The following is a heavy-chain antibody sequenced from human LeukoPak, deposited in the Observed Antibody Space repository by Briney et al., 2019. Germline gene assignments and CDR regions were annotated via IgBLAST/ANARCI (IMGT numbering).Heavy chain of an antibody. CDR2: INPNNGGT. V-gene: IGHV1-2*02. CDR1: GYTFTGYY. J-gene: IGHJ4*02. Sequence: ASVTVSCKASGYTFTGYYMHWVRQAPGQGLEWMGWINPNNGGTNYAQKFQGRVTMTRDTSISTAYMELSRLTSDDTAVYYCARGRGTTSSNFDYWGQGTLVSVSS. D-gene: IGHD2-2*01. CDR3: ARGRGTTSSNFDY.